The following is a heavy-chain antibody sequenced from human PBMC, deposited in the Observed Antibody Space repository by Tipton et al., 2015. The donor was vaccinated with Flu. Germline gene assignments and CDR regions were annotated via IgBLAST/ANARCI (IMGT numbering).Heavy chain of an antibody. D-gene: IGHD3-3*01. J-gene: IGHJ4*02. CDR3: AGTQGIYDLWNAYYTPYYFEH. Sequence: QLVQSGAEVKKPGESLKISCKGSGYRFTDYWIGWVRQLPGKGLEWMGAIFPGDSDTRYSPSFRGQVTISVDTSIRVAYLQWTSLKASDTATYYCAGTQGIYDLWNAYYTPYYFEHWGQGALVTVSS. CDR2: IFPGDSDT. CDR1: GYRFTDYW. V-gene: IGHV5-51*01.